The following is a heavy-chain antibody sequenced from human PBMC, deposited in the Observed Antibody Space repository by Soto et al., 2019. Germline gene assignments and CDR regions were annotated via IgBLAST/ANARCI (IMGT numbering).Heavy chain of an antibody. CDR2: INSDGSST. V-gene: IGHV3-74*01. Sequence: GGSLRLSCAASGFTFSSYWMHWFRQAPGKGLVWVSRINSDGSSTSYADSVKGRFTISRDNAKNTLYLQMNSLRAEDTAVYYCARIGSSSGWLYYYYGMDVWGQGTTVTVSS. J-gene: IGHJ6*02. CDR3: ARIGSSSGWLYYYYGMDV. CDR1: GFTFSSYW. D-gene: IGHD6-19*01.